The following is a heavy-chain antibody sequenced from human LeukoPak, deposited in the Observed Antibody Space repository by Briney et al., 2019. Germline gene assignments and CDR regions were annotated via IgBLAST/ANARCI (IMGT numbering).Heavy chain of an antibody. V-gene: IGHV1-2*02. J-gene: IGHJ6*03. CDR3: ARSNRYCSSTSCYLKTGNYYMDV. CDR1: GYTFTGYY. CDR2: INPNSGGT. Sequence: ASVKVSCKASGYTFTGYYMHWVRQAPGQGLEWKGWINPNSGGTNYAQKFQGRVTMTRDTSISTAYMELSRLRSDDTAVYYCARSNRYCSSTSCYLKTGNYYMDVWGKGTTVTVSS. D-gene: IGHD2-2*01.